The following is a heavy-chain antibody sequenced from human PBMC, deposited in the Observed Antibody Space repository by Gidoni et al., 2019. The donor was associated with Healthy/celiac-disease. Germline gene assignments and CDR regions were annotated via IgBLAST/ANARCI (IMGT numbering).Heavy chain of an antibody. Sequence: VQLLQSGAQVKKPGASVKVSCKASGYTFTSYGISCVRQAPGQGLEWMGWISASNGNKNYAQKLQGRVTMTTDTATSTAYMELRSLRSDDTAVYYCARDTVAVAGPYYYYGMDVWGQGTTVTVSS. CDR3: ARDTVAVAGPYYYYGMDV. CDR2: ISASNGNK. CDR1: GYTFTSYG. J-gene: IGHJ6*02. V-gene: IGHV1-18*01. D-gene: IGHD6-19*01.